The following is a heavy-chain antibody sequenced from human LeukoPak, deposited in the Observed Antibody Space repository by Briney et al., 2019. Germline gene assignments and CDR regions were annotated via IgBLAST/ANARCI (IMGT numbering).Heavy chain of an antibody. Sequence: TGGSLRLSCSASGFTFSSYAMHWVRQAPGKGLEYVSAISSNGGSTYYTDSVKGRFTISRDNSKNTLYLQMSSLRAEDTAVYYCVKGGHSSSWYYFDYWGQGTLVTVSS. CDR1: GFTFSSYA. CDR3: VKGGHSSSWYYFDY. J-gene: IGHJ4*02. CDR2: ISSNGGST. V-gene: IGHV3-64D*09. D-gene: IGHD6-13*01.